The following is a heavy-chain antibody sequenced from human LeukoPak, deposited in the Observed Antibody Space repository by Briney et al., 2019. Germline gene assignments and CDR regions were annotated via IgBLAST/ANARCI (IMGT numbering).Heavy chain of an antibody. CDR2: INHSGST. Sequence: SETLSLTCAVYGGSFSGYYWSWIRQPPGKGLEWIGEINHSGSTNYNRSLKSRVTISVDTSKNQFSLKLSSVTAADTAVYYCARSRYYYGSGSYLHYFDYWGQGTLVTVSS. V-gene: IGHV4-34*01. CDR3: ARSRYYYGSGSYLHYFDY. CDR1: GGSFSGYY. D-gene: IGHD3-10*01. J-gene: IGHJ4*02.